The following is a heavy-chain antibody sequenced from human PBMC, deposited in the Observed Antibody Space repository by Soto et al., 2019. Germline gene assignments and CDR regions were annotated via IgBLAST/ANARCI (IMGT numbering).Heavy chain of an antibody. Sequence: PSETLSLTCAVYGGSFSGYYWSWIRQPPGKGLEWIGEINHSGSTNYNPSLKSRVTISVDTSKNQFSLKLSSVTAADTAVYYCARGGGDIVVVPAALRDYNWFDPWGQEPWSPSPQ. J-gene: IGHJ5*02. D-gene: IGHD2-2*01. V-gene: IGHV4-34*01. CDR3: ARGGGDIVVVPAALRDYNWFDP. CDR1: GGSFSGYY. CDR2: INHSGST.